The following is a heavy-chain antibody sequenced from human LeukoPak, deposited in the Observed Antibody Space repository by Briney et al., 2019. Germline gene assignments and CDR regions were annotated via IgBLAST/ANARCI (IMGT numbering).Heavy chain of an antibody. D-gene: IGHD2-15*01. J-gene: IGHJ3*02. CDR1: GFTFSSYG. V-gene: IGHV3-30*02. CDR3: AKDVYAVVAATPFAPWI. CDR2: IRYDGSNK. Sequence: GGSLRLSCAASGFTFSSYGMHWVRQAPGKGLEWVAFIRYDGSNKYYADSVKGRFTISRDNSKNTLYLQMNSLRAEDTAVYYCAKDVYAVVAATPFAPWIWGQGTMVTVSS.